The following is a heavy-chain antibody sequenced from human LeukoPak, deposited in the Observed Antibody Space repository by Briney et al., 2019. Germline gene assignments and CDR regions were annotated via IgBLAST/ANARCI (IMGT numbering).Heavy chain of an antibody. CDR2: IWYDGKKK. CDR1: GFTFSSYG. CDR3: AKANGYNNGRFDF. Sequence: GGSLRLSCAASGFTFSSYGMHWVGQAPGKGLEWLAVIWYDGKKKYYADSVKGRFTISRDNSKNTLYLQMDSLGAEDTALYYCAKANGYNNGRFDFWGQGILITVSS. V-gene: IGHV3-33*06. D-gene: IGHD5-18*01. J-gene: IGHJ4*02.